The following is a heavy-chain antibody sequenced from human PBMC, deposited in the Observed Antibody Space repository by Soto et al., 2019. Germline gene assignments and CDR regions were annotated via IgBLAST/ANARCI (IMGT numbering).Heavy chain of an antibody. Sequence: QVQLVQSGAEEKKPGASVKVSCKASGYTFTSYAMHWVRQAPGQRLEWMGWINAGNGNTKYSQKFQGRVTIARDTSASTAYMELSSLRSEDTAVYYCARQTGSNWFDPWGQGTLVTVSS. J-gene: IGHJ5*02. D-gene: IGHD1-1*01. CDR1: GYTFTSYA. V-gene: IGHV1-3*05. CDR2: INAGNGNT. CDR3: ARQTGSNWFDP.